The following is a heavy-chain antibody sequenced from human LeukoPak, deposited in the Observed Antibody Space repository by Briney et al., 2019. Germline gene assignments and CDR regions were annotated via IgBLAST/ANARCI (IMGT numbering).Heavy chain of an antibody. V-gene: IGHV3-21*01. Sequence: ETLSLTCTVSGGSMNRYYWSWVRQPPGKGLEWVSSISSSSSYIYYADSVKGRFTISRDNAKNSLYLQMNSLRAEDTAVYYCARDRYYDSSGYYWGQGTLVTVSS. J-gene: IGHJ4*02. CDR2: ISSSSSYI. CDR3: ARDRYYDSSGYY. D-gene: IGHD3-22*01. CDR1: GGSMNRYY.